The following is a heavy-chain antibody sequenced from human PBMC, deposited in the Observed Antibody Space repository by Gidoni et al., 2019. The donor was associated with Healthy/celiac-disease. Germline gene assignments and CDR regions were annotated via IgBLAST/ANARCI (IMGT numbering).Heavy chain of an antibody. CDR1: GLTFSSYA. J-gene: IGHJ4*02. D-gene: IGHD3-3*01. CDR3: ARDYDFWSGYFDY. Sequence: QVQLVESGGGVVQPGRSLRLSCAASGLTFSSYAMHWVRQAPGKGLEWVAVISYDGSNKYYADSVKGRFTISRDNSKNTLYLQMNSLRAEDTAVYYCARDYDFWSGYFDYWGQGTLVTVSS. V-gene: IGHV3-30-3*01. CDR2: ISYDGSNK.